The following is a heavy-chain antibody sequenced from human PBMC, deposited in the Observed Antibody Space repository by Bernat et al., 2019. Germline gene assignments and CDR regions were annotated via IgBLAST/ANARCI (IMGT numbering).Heavy chain of an antibody. CDR1: GFTFSSYG. CDR3: ARGGMTIFGVSAGPDDY. D-gene: IGHD3-3*01. Sequence: QVQLVESGGGVVQPGRSLRLSCAASGFTFSSYGMHWVRQAPGKGLEWVAVIWYDGSNKYYADSVKGRFTISRDNSKNTLYLQMNSLRPEDTAVYYCARGGMTIFGVSAGPDDYWGQGTLVTVSS. J-gene: IGHJ4*02. V-gene: IGHV3-33*01. CDR2: IWYDGSNK.